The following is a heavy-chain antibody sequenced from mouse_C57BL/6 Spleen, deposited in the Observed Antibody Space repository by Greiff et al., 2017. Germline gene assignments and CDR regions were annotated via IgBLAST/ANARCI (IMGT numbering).Heavy chain of an antibody. V-gene: IGHV1-64*01. J-gene: IGHJ4*01. D-gene: IGHD1-1*01. Sequence: QVQLKQPGAELVKPGASVKLSCKASGYTFTSYWMHWVKQRPGQGLEWIGMIHPNSGSTNYNEKFKSKATLTVDKSSSTAYMQLSSLTSEDSAVYYCARPTVVAHYYAMDYWGQGTSVTVSS. CDR3: ARPTVVAHYYAMDY. CDR2: IHPNSGST. CDR1: GYTFTSYW.